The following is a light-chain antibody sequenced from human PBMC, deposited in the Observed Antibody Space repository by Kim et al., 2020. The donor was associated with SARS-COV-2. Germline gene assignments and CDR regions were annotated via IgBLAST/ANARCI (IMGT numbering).Light chain of an antibody. J-gene: IGKJ2*01. Sequence: PASISCRASRSLFDRNDGNTYLDWYVQYPGQSPPLLIYTLSYRPSGVPDRFSGSGSGTYFTLKISRVEAEDVGLYYCMQRIEFPYTFGPGTKLEI. CDR3: MQRIEFPYT. CDR1: RSLFDRNDGNTY. CDR2: TLS. V-gene: IGKV2-40*01.